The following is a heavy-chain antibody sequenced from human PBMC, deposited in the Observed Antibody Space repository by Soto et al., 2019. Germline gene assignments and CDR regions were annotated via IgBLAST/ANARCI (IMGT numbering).Heavy chain of an antibody. CDR3: AREGDQLRWGMGAFDI. D-gene: IGHD2-2*01. J-gene: IGHJ3*02. Sequence: EVQLVESGGGLVQPGGSLRLSCAASGFTFSSYWMSWVRQAPGKGLEWVANIKQDGSEKYYVDSVKGRFTISRDNAKNSLYLQMNSLRAEDTAVYYCAREGDQLRWGMGAFDIWGQGTMVTVSS. V-gene: IGHV3-7*01. CDR1: GFTFSSYW. CDR2: IKQDGSEK.